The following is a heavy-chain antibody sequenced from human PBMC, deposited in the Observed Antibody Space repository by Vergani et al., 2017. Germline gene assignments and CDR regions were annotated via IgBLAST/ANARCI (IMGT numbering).Heavy chain of an antibody. J-gene: IGHJ5*02. Sequence: QLQLQESGPGLVKPSETLSLTCTVSGGTITSSSYYWGWIRQPPGKGLEWIGCIYYCGSTYYNPSLKSRVTISVDTSRNQFSLKLSSVTAADTAVYYCARQTAYDFWSFFSPWSQGTLVTVSS. V-gene: IGHV4-39*01. CDR3: ARQTAYDFWSFFSP. CDR1: GGTITSSSYY. D-gene: IGHD3-3*01. CDR2: IYYCGST.